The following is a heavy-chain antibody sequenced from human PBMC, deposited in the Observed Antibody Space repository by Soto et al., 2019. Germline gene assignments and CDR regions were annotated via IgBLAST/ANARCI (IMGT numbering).Heavy chain of an antibody. Sequence: SETLSITCTVSGDSINSGGHYWSWLRHLPGKGLEWIGSIYSNGYTYYNPSLESRVTISLDTSNNQFSLKLTSVTAADTAIYYGVKASVWYPYFDSWGQGTLVTVSS. CDR3: VKASVWYPYFDS. D-gene: IGHD6-13*01. V-gene: IGHV4-31*03. J-gene: IGHJ4*02. CDR1: GDSINSGGHY. CDR2: IYSNGYT.